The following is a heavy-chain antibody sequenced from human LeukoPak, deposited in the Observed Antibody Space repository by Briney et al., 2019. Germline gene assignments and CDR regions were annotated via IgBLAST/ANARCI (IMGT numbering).Heavy chain of an antibody. V-gene: IGHV1-18*01. CDR3: ARVKQQLTPAPIDY. CDR2: ISAYNGNT. D-gene: IGHD6-13*01. CDR1: GYTFTSYG. Sequence: GASVKVSCKASGYTFTSYGISWVRQAPGQGLEWMGWISAYNGNTNYAQKLQGRVTMTTDTSTSTAYMELRSLRSDDTAVYYCARVKQQLTPAPIDYWGQGTLVTVSS. J-gene: IGHJ4*02.